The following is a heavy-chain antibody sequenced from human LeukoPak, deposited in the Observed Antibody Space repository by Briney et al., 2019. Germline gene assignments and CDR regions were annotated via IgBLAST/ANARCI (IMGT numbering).Heavy chain of an antibody. CDR3: ARGDSSGYPDS. D-gene: IGHD3-22*01. CDR1: RGSIINYY. V-gene: IGHV4-4*07. J-gene: IGHJ4*02. CDR2: ISDSGST. Sequence: SETLSLTCAVSRGSIINYYWTWVRQPAGKGLEWIGRISDSGSTDYNPSLRSRVVMSVDTSKNQFSLHLTSVTAADTAVYYCARGDSSGYPDSWGQGRLVTVSS.